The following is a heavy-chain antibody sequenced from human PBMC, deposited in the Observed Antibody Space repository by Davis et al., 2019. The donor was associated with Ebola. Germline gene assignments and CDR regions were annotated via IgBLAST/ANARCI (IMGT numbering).Heavy chain of an antibody. D-gene: IGHD2-2*01. CDR3: TTVIPYCSSTSCYRTGIRIDY. Sequence: PGGSLRLSCAASGFTFSNAWMNWVRQAPGKGLEWVGRIKSKTDGGTTDYAAPVKGRFTISRDDSKNTLYLQMNSLKTEDTAVYYCTTVIPYCSSTSCYRTGIRIDYWGQGTLVTVSS. CDR2: IKSKTDGGTT. J-gene: IGHJ4*02. CDR1: GFTFSNAW. V-gene: IGHV3-15*07.